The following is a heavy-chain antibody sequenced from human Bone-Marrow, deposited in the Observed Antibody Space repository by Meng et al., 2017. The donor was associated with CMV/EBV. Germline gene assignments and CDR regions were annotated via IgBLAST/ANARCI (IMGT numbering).Heavy chain of an antibody. CDR2: IYHSGSS. V-gene: IGHV4-61*03. D-gene: IGHD3-9*01. CDR1: GVSVRSVDHF. Sequence: SQTLSLPCAVSGVSVRSVDHFWTWVRQSPGKGLEWIGNIYHSGSSNYNTSLKGRVSMSVDTSSNHFSLMLRSVIAADTAVYYCARPQLTGYGRDYYGLDVWGQGTTVTVSS. J-gene: IGHJ6*02. CDR3: ARPQLTGYGRDYYGLDV.